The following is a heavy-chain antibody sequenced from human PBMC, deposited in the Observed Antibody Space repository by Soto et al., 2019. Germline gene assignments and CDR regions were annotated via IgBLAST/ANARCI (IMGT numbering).Heavy chain of an antibody. CDR3: ARDRWDYGDYEIDY. CDR1: GGSVSSGSYY. V-gene: IGHV4-61*01. Sequence: PSETLSLTCTVSGGSVSSGSYYWSWIRQPPGKGLEWIGYIYYSGSTNYNPSLKSRVTISVDTSKNQFSLKLSSVTAADTAVYYCARDRWDYGDYEIDYWGQGTLVTVSS. J-gene: IGHJ4*02. CDR2: IYYSGST. D-gene: IGHD4-17*01.